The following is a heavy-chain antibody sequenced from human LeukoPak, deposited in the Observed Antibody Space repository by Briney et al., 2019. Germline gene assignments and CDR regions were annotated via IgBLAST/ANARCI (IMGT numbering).Heavy chain of an antibody. J-gene: IGHJ4*02. CDR2: IYHSGST. Sequence: SETLSLTCSVSGYSISSGNYWGWIRLPPGKGLQWIGSIYHSGSTYYNPSLKSRVTISVDTSKNQFSLKLSSVTAADTAVYYCARVLGSYFDYWGQGTLVTVSS. CDR1: GYSISSGNY. CDR3: ARVLGSYFDY. V-gene: IGHV4-38-2*02. D-gene: IGHD3-10*01.